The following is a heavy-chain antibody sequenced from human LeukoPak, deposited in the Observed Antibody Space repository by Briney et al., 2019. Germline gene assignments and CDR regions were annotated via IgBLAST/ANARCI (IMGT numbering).Heavy chain of an antibody. CDR3: AGGGRAGYSGYDHYYYYYYLDV. V-gene: IGHV4-4*09. CDR1: GGSISSYY. D-gene: IGHD5-12*01. J-gene: IGHJ6*03. Sequence: PSETLSLTCTVSGGSISSYYWSWIRQPPGKGLEWIGYVYTSGSTNYNPSLKSRVTISVDTSKNQFSLKLSSVTAADTAVYYCAGGGRAGYSGYDHYYYYYYLDVWGKGTTVTVSS. CDR2: VYTSGST.